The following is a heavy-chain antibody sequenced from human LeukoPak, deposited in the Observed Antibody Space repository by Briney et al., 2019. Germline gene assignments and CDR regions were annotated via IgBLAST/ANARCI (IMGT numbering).Heavy chain of an antibody. CDR1: GYAFTGYY. J-gene: IGHJ4*02. CDR2: INPNSGGT. Sequence: ASVKVSCKASGYAFTGYYMHWVRQAPGQGLEWMGWINPNSGGTNYAQKFQGRVTMTRDTSISTAYMELSRLRSDDTAVYYCARDIRSSRYFDYWGQGTLVSVSS. D-gene: IGHD6-6*01. V-gene: IGHV1-2*02. CDR3: ARDIRSSRYFDY.